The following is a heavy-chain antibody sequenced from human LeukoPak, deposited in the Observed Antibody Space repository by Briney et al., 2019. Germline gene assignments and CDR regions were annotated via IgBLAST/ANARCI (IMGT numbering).Heavy chain of an antibody. V-gene: IGHV3-23*01. D-gene: IGHD4-17*01. Sequence: GGSLRLSCAASGFTFSSYAMSWVRQAPGKGLEWVSAISGSGGSTYYADSVKGRFTISRDNSKNTLYLQMNSLRAEDTAVYCCAKVYLFNDYEGGYFDYWGQGTLVTVSS. CDR1: GFTFSSYA. J-gene: IGHJ4*02. CDR3: AKVYLFNDYEGGYFDY. CDR2: ISGSGGST.